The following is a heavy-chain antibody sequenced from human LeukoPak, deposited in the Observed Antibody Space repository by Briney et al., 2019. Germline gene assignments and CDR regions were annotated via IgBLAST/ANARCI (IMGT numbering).Heavy chain of an antibody. D-gene: IGHD3-22*01. CDR1: GFTFSNYD. CDR3: ARVLNYYDSSGYYFSY. Sequence: GGSLRLSCAASGFTFSNYDMHWVRQAPGKGLEWVAVISYDGSNKYYADSVKGRFTISRDNSKNTLYLQMNSLRAEDTAVYYCARVLNYYDSSGYYFSYWGQGTLVTVSS. CDR2: ISYDGSNK. J-gene: IGHJ4*02. V-gene: IGHV3-30-3*01.